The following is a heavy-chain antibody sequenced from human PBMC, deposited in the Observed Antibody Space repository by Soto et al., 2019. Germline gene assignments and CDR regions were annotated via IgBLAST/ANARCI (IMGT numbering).Heavy chain of an antibody. V-gene: IGHV1-69*12. Sequence: QVHLVQSGAEVKRPGSSVKVSCKASGGTFSSYALSWVRQAPGQGLEGRGGNIPIFGTTNYAQKFQGRVTMTADVSTSTAYMELSGLRSEDTAVYYCTRVYGGGSYFYYGLDVWGQGTTVTVSS. CDR3: TRVYGGGSYFYYGLDV. CDR2: NIPIFGTT. D-gene: IGHD3-16*01. J-gene: IGHJ6*02. CDR1: GGTFSSYA.